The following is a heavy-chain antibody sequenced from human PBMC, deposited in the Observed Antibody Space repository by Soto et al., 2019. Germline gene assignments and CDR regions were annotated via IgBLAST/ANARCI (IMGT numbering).Heavy chain of an antibody. CDR2: IYHSGST. CDR3: ARGGSSGYYYYYYGMDV. V-gene: IGHV4-4*02. J-gene: IGHJ6*02. CDR1: GGSISSSNW. D-gene: IGHD3-22*01. Sequence: SETLSLTCAVSGGSISSSNWWSWVRQPPGKGLEWIGEIYHSGSTNYNPSLKSRVTISVDKSKNQFSLKLSSVTAADTAVYYCARGGSSGYYYYYYGMDVWGQGTTVTVSS.